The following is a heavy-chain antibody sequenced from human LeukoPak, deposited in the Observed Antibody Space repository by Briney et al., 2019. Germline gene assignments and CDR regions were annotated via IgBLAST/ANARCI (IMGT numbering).Heavy chain of an antibody. D-gene: IGHD3-10*01. J-gene: IGHJ4*02. V-gene: IGHV3-23*01. Sequence: GGSLRLSCAASGFTFSSYAMSWVRQAPGKGLEWVSAISGSGGGTYYADSVKGRFTISRDNSKNTLYLQMNSLRAEDTAVYYCAKHPRITMVRGVIFPDYWGQGTLVTVSS. CDR1: GFTFSSYA. CDR2: ISGSGGGT. CDR3: AKHPRITMVRGVIFPDY.